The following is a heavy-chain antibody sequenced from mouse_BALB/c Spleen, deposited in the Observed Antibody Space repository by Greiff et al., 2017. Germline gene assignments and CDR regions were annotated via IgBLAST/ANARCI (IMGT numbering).Heavy chain of an antibody. J-gene: IGHJ4*01. CDR1: GFSLTGYG. D-gene: IGHD2-4*01. CDR2: IWGDGST. V-gene: IGHV2-6-7*01. Sequence: VKLMESGPGLVAPSQSLSITCTVSGFSLTGYGVNWVRQPPGKGLEWLGMIWGDGSTDYNSALKSRLSISKDNSKSQVFLKMNSLQTDDTARYYCASPLRRGHYYAMDYWGQGTSVTVSS. CDR3: ASPLRRGHYYAMDY.